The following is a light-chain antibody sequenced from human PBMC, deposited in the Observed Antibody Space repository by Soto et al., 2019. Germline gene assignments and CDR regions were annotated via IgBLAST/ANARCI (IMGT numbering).Light chain of an antibody. Sequence: SALTKPRSLNGFPGQSVTISCTGTSSDVGGYNYVSWYQQHPGKAPKLMIYTVTKRPSGVPDRFSGSKSDNTASLTISGLQADDEADYYCCSYAGSSSYVFGTGTKVTVL. CDR2: TVT. CDR1: SSDVGGYNY. CDR3: CSYAGSSSYV. J-gene: IGLJ1*01. V-gene: IGLV2-11*01.